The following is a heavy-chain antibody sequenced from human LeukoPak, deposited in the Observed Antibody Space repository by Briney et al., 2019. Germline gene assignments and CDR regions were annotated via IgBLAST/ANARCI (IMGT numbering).Heavy chain of an antibody. Sequence: GGSLRLSCAASGFTFSSYWMHWVRQAPGKGLVWVSRINSDGISTRYADSVKGRFTISRDNAKNSLYLQMNSLRAEDTAVYYCASGVVVPAASEDFDYWGQGTLVTVSS. CDR1: GFTFSSYW. CDR2: INSDGIST. D-gene: IGHD2-2*01. V-gene: IGHV3-74*01. J-gene: IGHJ4*02. CDR3: ASGVVVPAASEDFDY.